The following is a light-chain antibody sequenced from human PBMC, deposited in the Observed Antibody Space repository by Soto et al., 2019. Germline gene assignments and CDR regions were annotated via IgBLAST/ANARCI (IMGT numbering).Light chain of an antibody. V-gene: IGKV3-15*01. CDR1: QSVYST. CDR2: HAS. Sequence: EIVMTQSPATLSVSPGERATLSCRASQSVYSTLAWYQQKPGQAPSLLIYHASTRATGIPARFSGSGSGTEFTLTISSLHSEDFAVYYCQQYSKWPLTFGGGTKLEIK. J-gene: IGKJ4*01. CDR3: QQYSKWPLT.